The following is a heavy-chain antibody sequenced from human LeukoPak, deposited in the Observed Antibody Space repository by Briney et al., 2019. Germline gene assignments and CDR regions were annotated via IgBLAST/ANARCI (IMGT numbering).Heavy chain of an antibody. D-gene: IGHD4-23*01. CDR2: ITSGGSDI. CDR1: GFGFSAAA. V-gene: IGHV3-21*05. J-gene: IGHJ4*02. CDR3: ARLITYGGRDY. Sequence: NPGGSLRLSCGASGFGFSAAAMHWLRQAPGKGLEWVSYITSGGSDIAYADSVKGRFTISRDNANNTLFLQMSSLRAEDTAVYYCARLITYGGRDYWGQGTLVTVSS.